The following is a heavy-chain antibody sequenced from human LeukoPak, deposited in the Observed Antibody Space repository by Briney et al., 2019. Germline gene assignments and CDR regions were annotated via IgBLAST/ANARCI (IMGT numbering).Heavy chain of an antibody. CDR2: IYYSGST. Sequence: PSETLSLTCTVSGGSLSSYYWSWIRHPPGKGMEWIGYIYYSGSTNYNPSLRSRVTISVDTSKNQFSLKLSSVAAADTAVYCCAGRGWQGDVYYFDYWGQGTLVTVSS. J-gene: IGHJ4*02. V-gene: IGHV4-59*08. D-gene: IGHD2-21*02. CDR3: AGRGWQGDVYYFDY. CDR1: GGSLSSYY.